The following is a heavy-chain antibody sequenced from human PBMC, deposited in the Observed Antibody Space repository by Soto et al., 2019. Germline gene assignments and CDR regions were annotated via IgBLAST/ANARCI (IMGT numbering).Heavy chain of an antibody. Sequence: QVQLVQSGTEVKKPGSSVKVSCKASGDTFSFYTINWVRQAPGLGLEWVGRINPIVSMSNYAQKFQGTVSITADKSTSTAYMDPRSVRSDDTAMYFCAARYGSGYRAFDYWGQGALVIVSS. J-gene: IGHJ4*02. V-gene: IGHV1-69*02. CDR2: INPIVSMS. CDR1: GDTFSFYT. CDR3: AARYGSGYRAFDY. D-gene: IGHD3-10*01.